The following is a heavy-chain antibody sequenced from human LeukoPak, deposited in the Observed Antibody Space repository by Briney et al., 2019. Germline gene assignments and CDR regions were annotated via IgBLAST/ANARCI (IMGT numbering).Heavy chain of an antibody. Sequence: GGSLRLSCAASGFTFSSYSMNWVRQAPGKGLEWVSSISSSSSYIYYADSVKGRFTISRDNAKNSLYLQMNSLRAEDTAVYYCASSHDYGDYGYYYYMDVWGKGTTVTVSS. CDR2: ISSSSSYI. J-gene: IGHJ6*03. CDR1: GFTFSSYS. D-gene: IGHD4-17*01. V-gene: IGHV3-21*01. CDR3: ASSHDYGDYGYYYYMDV.